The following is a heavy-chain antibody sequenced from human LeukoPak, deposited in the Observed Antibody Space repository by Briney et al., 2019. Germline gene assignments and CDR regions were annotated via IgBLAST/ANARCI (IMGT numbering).Heavy chain of an antibody. CDR1: GFAFSAYW. Sequence: GGSLRLSCAASGFAFSAYWMSRVRQAPGKGLEWVANIKGDESEKYYVDFVKGRFTISRDNAKNSLYLQMDSLRIDDTAVYYCARGGATTGRFDYWGQGTLVTGSS. D-gene: IGHD4-11*01. CDR2: IKGDESEK. CDR3: ARGGATTGRFDY. J-gene: IGHJ4*02. V-gene: IGHV3-7*01.